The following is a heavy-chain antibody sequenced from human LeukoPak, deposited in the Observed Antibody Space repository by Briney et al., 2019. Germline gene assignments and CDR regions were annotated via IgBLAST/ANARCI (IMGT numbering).Heavy chain of an antibody. CDR2: INSTGGST. V-gene: IGHV1-46*01. D-gene: IGHD6-19*01. CDR3: ARDLTSGWDD. J-gene: IGHJ4*02. CDR1: GYSFTSYF. Sequence: ASVRISCKASGYSFTSYFMHWVRQAPGQSLEWMGIINSTGGSTVYAQAFKGRVTMTRDTSTSTAYMELSSLRSEDTAVYYCARDLTSGWDDWGQGTLVTVSS.